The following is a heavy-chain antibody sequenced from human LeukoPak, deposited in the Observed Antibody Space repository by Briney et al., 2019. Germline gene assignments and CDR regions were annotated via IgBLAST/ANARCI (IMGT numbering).Heavy chain of an antibody. CDR3: AKGLTYYYDSSGLHGAFDI. CDR2: ISGSGGST. J-gene: IGHJ3*02. V-gene: IGHV3-23*01. Sequence: GGSLRLSCAASGFTFSSYAMSWVRQALGKGLEWVSAISGSGGSTYYADSVKGRFTISRDNSKNTLYLQMNSLRAEDTAVYYCAKGLTYYYDSSGLHGAFDIRGQGTMVTVSS. D-gene: IGHD3-22*01. CDR1: GFTFSSYA.